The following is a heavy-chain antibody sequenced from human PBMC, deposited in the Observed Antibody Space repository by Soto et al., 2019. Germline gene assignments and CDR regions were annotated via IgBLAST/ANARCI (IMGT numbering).Heavy chain of an antibody. CDR1: GGSITGYH. CDR3: ASYIEGGGGRGY. V-gene: IGHV4-59*01. D-gene: IGHD1-26*01. J-gene: IGHJ4*02. CDR2: THGSGST. Sequence: QVQLQESGPGLVKPSETLSLTCTVYGGSITGYHWSWIRQPPGKGLEWIGYTHGSGSTNYNPSLQSRVTISVDTSKTHFSLKLSSVTASDTAVYYCASYIEGGGGRGYWGQGPLLTVSS.